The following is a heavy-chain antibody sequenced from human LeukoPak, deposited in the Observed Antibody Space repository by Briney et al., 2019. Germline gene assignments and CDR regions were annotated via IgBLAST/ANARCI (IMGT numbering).Heavy chain of an antibody. J-gene: IGHJ3*02. V-gene: IGHV4-39*01. CDR1: GGSISSSSYY. D-gene: IGHD3-10*01. Sequence: PSETLSLTCTVSGGSISSSSYYWGWIRQPPGKGLEWIGSIYYSGSTYYNPSLKSRVTISVDTSKNQFSLKLSSVTAADTAVYYCARSFASDYYGSGSRPAFDIWGQGTMVTVSS. CDR3: ARSFASDYYGSGSRPAFDI. CDR2: IYYSGST.